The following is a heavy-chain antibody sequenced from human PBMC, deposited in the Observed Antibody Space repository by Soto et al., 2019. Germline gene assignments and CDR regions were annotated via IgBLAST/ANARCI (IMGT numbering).Heavy chain of an antibody. D-gene: IGHD4-17*01. V-gene: IGHV4-31*03. CDR2: IYYSGSN. Sequence: SETLSLTCTASGGSISTGPPYWRWIRPLPGKGLEWIGNIYYSGSNYYNPSLKSRVTISVDTSNNQFSLNLSSVTAADTAIYYCARDRYGVPRGDYFDSWGQGILVTVSS. CDR1: GGSISTGPPY. J-gene: IGHJ4*02. CDR3: ARDRYGVPRGDYFDS.